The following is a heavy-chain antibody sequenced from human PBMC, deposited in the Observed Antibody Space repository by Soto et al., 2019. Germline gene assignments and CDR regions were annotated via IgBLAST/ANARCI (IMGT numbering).Heavy chain of an antibody. CDR1: GGAVISGTYY. CDR3: TRGPPRVQWFDP. Sequence: PSETLSLTCTLSGGAVISGTYYWSWIRQPPGKGLEWIGHIYFTGSTNYNPSLKSRVTMSLDTSRNQFSLKLSSVTAADTAVYYCTRGPPRVQWFDPWGLGTLVTVSS. J-gene: IGHJ5*02. CDR2: IYFTGST. V-gene: IGHV4-61*01.